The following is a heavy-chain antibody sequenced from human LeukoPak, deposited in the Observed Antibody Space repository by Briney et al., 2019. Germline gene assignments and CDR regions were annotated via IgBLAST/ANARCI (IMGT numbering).Heavy chain of an antibody. CDR2: ISYDGSNK. V-gene: IGHV3-30-3*01. Sequence: GRSLRLSCAASGFTFSSYAMHWVRQAPGKGLEWVADISYDGSNKYYADSVKGRFTISRDSSKNTLYLQMNSLRAEDTAVYYYARGTYYYDSSGYLLDYWGQRTLATVSS. CDR3: ARGTYYYDSSGYLLDY. D-gene: IGHD3-22*01. J-gene: IGHJ4*02. CDR1: GFTFSSYA.